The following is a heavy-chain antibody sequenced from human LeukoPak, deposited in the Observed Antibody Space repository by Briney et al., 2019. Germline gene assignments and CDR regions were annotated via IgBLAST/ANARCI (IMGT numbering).Heavy chain of an antibody. J-gene: IGHJ5*02. V-gene: IGHV1-46*01. Sequence: GASVKVSCRASGYTFTSYYMHWVRQAPGQGLEWMGIINPSGGSTSYAQKFQGRVTMTRDTSTSTVYMELSSLRSEDTAVYYCAKIGAAARRTPNPRWFDPWGQGTLVTVSS. CDR2: INPSGGST. CDR1: GYTFTSYY. D-gene: IGHD6-6*01. CDR3: AKIGAAARRTPNPRWFDP.